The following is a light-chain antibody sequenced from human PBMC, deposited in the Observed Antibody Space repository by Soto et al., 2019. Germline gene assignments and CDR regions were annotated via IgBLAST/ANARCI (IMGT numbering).Light chain of an antibody. CDR1: QSVSSN. CDR2: GAS. Sequence: ETVMSQSPVTLSMSPGESATLSCRASQSVSSNVAWYQQKPGQAPRLLIYGASTSATGIPARFSGSGSGTDFTLGISSLQSEDFAVYYCQQHDNWPLTFGGGTRVEIK. J-gene: IGKJ4*01. V-gene: IGKV3-15*01. CDR3: QQHDNWPLT.